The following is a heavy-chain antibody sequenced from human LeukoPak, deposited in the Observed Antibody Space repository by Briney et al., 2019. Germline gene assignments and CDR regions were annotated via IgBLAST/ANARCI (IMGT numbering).Heavy chain of an antibody. D-gene: IGHD6-6*01. CDR1: GFTFSSYW. Sequence: PGGSLRLSCAASGFTFSSYWMSWVRQAPGKGLEWVANIKQDGSEKYYVDSVKGRFTISRDNAKNSLYLQMNSLRAEDTAVYYCARGFDGYHFSSIAARPRLVGFQHWGQGTLVTVSS. CDR3: ARGFDGYHFSSIAARPRLVGFQH. V-gene: IGHV3-7*01. CDR2: IKQDGSEK. J-gene: IGHJ1*01.